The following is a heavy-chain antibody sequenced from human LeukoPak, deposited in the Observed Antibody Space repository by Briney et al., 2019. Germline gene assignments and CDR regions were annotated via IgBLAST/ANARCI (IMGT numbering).Heavy chain of an antibody. V-gene: IGHV1-8*02. Sequence: ASVKVSCKASGYTFTCYYMHWVRQAPGQGLEWMGGIIPIFGTANYAQKFQGRVTMTRNTSISTAYMELSSLRSEDTAVYYCARGRYCSSTSCYHRYYYYGMDVWGQGTTVTVSS. CDR1: GYTFTCYY. J-gene: IGHJ6*02. CDR2: IIPIFGTA. D-gene: IGHD2-2*01. CDR3: ARGRYCSSTSCYHRYYYYGMDV.